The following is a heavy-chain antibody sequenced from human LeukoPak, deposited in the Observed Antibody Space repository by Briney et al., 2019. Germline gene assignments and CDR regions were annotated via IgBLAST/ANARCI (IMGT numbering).Heavy chain of an antibody. CDR3: ARSYGSGSYYRGALDY. CDR2: IKPDGSEK. V-gene: IGHV3-7*03. J-gene: IGHJ4*02. CDR1: GFGFSDYW. D-gene: IGHD3-10*01. Sequence: GGSLRLSCAPSGFGFSDYWMSWVRQAPGKGLEWVARIKPDGSEKYYVDSVKGRFTISRDNAKKSLYLQMDSLRDDDTAVYYCARSYGSGSYYRGALDYWGQGTLVTVSS.